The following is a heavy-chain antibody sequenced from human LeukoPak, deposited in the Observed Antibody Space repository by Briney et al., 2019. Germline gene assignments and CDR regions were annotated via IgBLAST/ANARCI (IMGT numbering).Heavy chain of an antibody. CDR1: GYSFTSYW. V-gene: IGHV5-51*01. CDR2: IYPGDSDT. D-gene: IGHD3-22*01. CDR3: ARQAMYYYDGSAYPTFDY. J-gene: IGHJ4*02. Sequence: GESLKISCKGSGYSFTSYWIGWVRQMPGKGLEWMGIIYPGDSDTRYSPSFQGQVTISADKSITTAYLQGSSLKASDTAMYYCARQAMYYYDGSAYPTFDYWGQGTLVTVSS.